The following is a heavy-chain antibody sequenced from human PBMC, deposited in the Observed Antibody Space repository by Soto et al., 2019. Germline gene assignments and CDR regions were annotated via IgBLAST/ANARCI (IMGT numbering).Heavy chain of an antibody. Sequence: SQSLSLICAISGDSVSSNDAAWNWIRQSPSRGLEWLGGAYYRSKWYIEYAPSVNSRITINPDTSKNQLSLHLISVNLEDTAVYYCVRSRVFIAVTSVTNYYYYYGMDVWGQGTSVTVSS. D-gene: IGHD6-19*01. CDR3: VRSRVFIAVTSVTNYYYYYGMDV. J-gene: IGHJ6*02. CDR1: GDSVSSNDAA. V-gene: IGHV6-1*01. CDR2: AYYRSKWYI.